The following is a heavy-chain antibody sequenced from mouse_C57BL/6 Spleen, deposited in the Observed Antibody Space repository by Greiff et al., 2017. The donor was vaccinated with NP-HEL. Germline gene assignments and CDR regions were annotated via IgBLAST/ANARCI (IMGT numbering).Heavy chain of an antibody. D-gene: IGHD1-1*01. CDR2: ISDGGSYT. J-gene: IGHJ4*01. CDR1: GFTFSSYA. V-gene: IGHV5-4*03. CDR3: ARVRNYVGAMDY. Sequence: EVMLVESGGGLVKPGGSLKLSCAASGFTFSSYAMSWVRQTPEKRLEWVATISDGGSYTYYPDNVKGRFTISRDNAKNNLYLQMSHLKSEDTARYYCARVRNYVGAMDYWGQGTSVTVSS.